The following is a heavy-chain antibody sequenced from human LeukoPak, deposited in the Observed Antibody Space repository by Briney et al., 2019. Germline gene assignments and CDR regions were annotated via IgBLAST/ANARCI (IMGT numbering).Heavy chain of an antibody. V-gene: IGHV1-2*02. D-gene: IGHD3-3*01. J-gene: IGHJ4*02. Sequence: GASVKVSCKTSGYTTTHYYIHWVRQAPGQGLEWMGWINPNSGGRQYAQKFQGRVTLTTDTSISTPYMELNRLRSDDTAVYYCTGTGRHDFWSGYNFDYWGQGTLVTVSS. CDR3: TGTGRHDFWSGYNFDY. CDR1: GYTTTHYY. CDR2: INPNSGGR.